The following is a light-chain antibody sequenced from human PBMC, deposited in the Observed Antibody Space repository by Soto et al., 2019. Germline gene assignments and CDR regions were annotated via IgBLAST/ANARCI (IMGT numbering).Light chain of an antibody. CDR2: DVS. CDR1: SSDVGGYNY. J-gene: IGLJ2*01. CDR3: CSYACSYTFDHVV. Sequence: QSALTQPRSVSGSPGQSVTISCTGTSSDVGGYNYVSWYQQHPGKAPKLMIYDVSKRPSGVPDRFSGSKSGNTASLTISGLQAEDEAAYYCCSYACSYTFDHVVFGGGTKLTVL. V-gene: IGLV2-11*01.